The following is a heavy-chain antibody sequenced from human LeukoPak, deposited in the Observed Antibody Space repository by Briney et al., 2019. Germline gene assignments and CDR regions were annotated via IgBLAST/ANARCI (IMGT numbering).Heavy chain of an antibody. CDR3: AKGTSSGWYYFDY. J-gene: IGHJ4*02. CDR1: GVSISSYY. D-gene: IGHD6-19*01. V-gene: IGHV4-38-2*02. Sequence: SETLSLTCSVSGVSISSYYWSWIRQPPGKGLEWIGSIYHSGDTYYNPSLKSRVTISVDTSKNQFSLKLDSVTAADTAVYYCAKGTSSGWYYFDYWGQGTLVTVSS. CDR2: IYHSGDT.